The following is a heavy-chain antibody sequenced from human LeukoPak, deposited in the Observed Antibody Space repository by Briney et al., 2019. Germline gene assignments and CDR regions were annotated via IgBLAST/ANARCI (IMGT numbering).Heavy chain of an antibody. V-gene: IGHV3-30*04. CDR3: AREGYYYGSGNNWFDP. Sequence: GGSLRLSCAASGFTFSSYAMHWVRQAPGKGLEWVAVISYDGSNKYYADSVKGRFTIPRDNSKNTLYLRMNSLRAEDTAVYYCAREGYYYGSGNNWFDPWGQGTLVTVSS. D-gene: IGHD3-10*01. J-gene: IGHJ5*02. CDR1: GFTFSSYA. CDR2: ISYDGSNK.